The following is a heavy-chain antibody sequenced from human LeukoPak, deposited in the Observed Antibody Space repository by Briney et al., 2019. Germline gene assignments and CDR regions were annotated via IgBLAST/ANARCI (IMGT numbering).Heavy chain of an antibody. CDR3: ARESDAFDI. CDR1: GGSIRSYY. J-gene: IGHJ3*02. Sequence: PSETLSLTCTVSGGSIRSYYWIWIRQPPGKGLEWIGYIYYSGSTNYNPSLKSRVTISVDTSKNQFSLKLSSVTAADTAVYYCARESDAFDIWGQGTMVTVSS. V-gene: IGHV4-59*01. CDR2: IYYSGST.